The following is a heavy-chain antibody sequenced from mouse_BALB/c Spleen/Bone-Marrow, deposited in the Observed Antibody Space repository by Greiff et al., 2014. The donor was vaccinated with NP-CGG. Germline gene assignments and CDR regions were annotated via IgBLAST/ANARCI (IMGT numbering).Heavy chain of an antibody. CDR1: GFSLTSHG. D-gene: IGHD1-1*01. V-gene: IGHV2-9*02. Sequence: VMLVESGPGLVAPSQSLSITCTVSGFSLTSHGVHWVRQSPGKGLEWLGIIWAGGSTNHNLALMSRLSISKDNSKSQVFLKMNSLQTDDTAIYYCARYLNYYGAMDHWGQGTSVTVSS. J-gene: IGHJ4*01. CDR3: ARYLNYYGAMDH. CDR2: IWAGGST.